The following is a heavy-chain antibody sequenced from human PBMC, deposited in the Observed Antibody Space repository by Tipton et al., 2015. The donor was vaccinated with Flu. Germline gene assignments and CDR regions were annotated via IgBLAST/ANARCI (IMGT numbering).Heavy chain of an antibody. Sequence: SLRLSCAASGFTFSSYEMNWVRQAPGKGLEWVSYISSSGSTIYYADSVKGRFTISRDNAKNSLYLQMNSLRAEDTAVYYCARGRATRWFGESSQFYFDYWGQGTLVTVSS. CDR3: ARGRATRWFGESSQFYFDY. D-gene: IGHD3-10*01. CDR2: ISSSGSTI. J-gene: IGHJ4*02. V-gene: IGHV3-48*03. CDR1: GFTFSSYE.